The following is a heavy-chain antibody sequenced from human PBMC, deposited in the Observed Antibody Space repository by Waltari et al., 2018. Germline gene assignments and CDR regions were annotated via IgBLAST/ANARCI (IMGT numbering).Heavy chain of an antibody. Sequence: EVQLVESGGGLVQTGGSLRLSCAASGFTFSSYEMNWVRQAPGKGLECVSYISNSGSTIYYADSVKGRFTVSRDNAKNSLYLQVNSLRAEDTAVYYCARRYCSTTSCTNDYWGQGTLVTVSS. J-gene: IGHJ4*02. V-gene: IGHV3-48*03. CDR2: ISNSGSTI. CDR1: GFTFSSYE. CDR3: ARRYCSTTSCTNDY. D-gene: IGHD2-2*01.